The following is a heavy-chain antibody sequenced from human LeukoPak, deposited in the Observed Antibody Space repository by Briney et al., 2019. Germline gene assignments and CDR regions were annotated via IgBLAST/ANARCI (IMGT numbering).Heavy chain of an antibody. CDR3: AKHYNFWSAYFTY. Sequence: PGGSLRLSCTASGFTFRNYAMSWVRQAPGKGLEWVSGISGSGGNTNYADSVKGRFTISRDNSKDTLYLQMDSLRVEDTAVYYCAKHYNFWSAYFTYWGQGTLVTVSS. CDR1: GFTFRNYA. J-gene: IGHJ4*02. D-gene: IGHD3-3*01. CDR2: ISGSGGNT. V-gene: IGHV3-23*01.